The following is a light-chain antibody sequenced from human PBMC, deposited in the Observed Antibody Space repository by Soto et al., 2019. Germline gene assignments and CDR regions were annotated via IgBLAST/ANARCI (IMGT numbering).Light chain of an antibody. Sequence: ETVMTHSPTTLSVSPGSGSNLSCRASQSVSSNLVWYQHRPAQAPRLLIYGASTRATDIPARFSGSGSGTEFTLTITSLKSEDLAVYYGQQYNNWHPITFGHGTRLEI. CDR1: QSVSSN. J-gene: IGKJ5*01. CDR3: QQYNNWHPIT. V-gene: IGKV3-15*01. CDR2: GAS.